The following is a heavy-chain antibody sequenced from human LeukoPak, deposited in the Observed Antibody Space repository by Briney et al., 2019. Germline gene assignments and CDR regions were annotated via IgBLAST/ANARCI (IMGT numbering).Heavy chain of an antibody. J-gene: IGHJ5*02. CDR3: AHSYYFGSRSYYNVWFAP. V-gene: IGHV2-5*02. D-gene: IGHD3-10*01. CDR2: IYWDDEK. Sequence: SGPALVKPTQTLTLTCTFSGFSLSTRGVGVGWICQPPGKALQWLALIYWDDEKYYSPSLKSRLSISRDTSRNQVVLTMTNMDPLDTGTYFCAHSYYFGSRSYYNVWFAPWGLGTLVSVSS. CDR1: GFSLSTRGVG.